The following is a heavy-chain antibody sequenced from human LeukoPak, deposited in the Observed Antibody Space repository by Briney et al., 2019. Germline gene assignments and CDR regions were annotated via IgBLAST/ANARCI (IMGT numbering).Heavy chain of an antibody. J-gene: IGHJ4*02. CDR2: IKQDGSEK. D-gene: IGHD3-16*01. CDR1: GFTFSSHW. V-gene: IGHV3-7*01. CDR3: ASGRQLGY. Sequence: GGSLRLSCSASGFTFSSHWMSRVRPAPGEGLEWVANIKQDGSEKYYVGSVKGRFTISRDNAKNSLYLQMNSLRAEDTALYYCASGRQLGYWGQGTLVTVSS.